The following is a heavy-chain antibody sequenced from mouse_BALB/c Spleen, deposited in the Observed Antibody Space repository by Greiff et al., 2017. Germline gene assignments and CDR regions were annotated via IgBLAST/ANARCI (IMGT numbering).Heavy chain of an antibody. CDR1: GYTFTSYW. V-gene: IGHV1-7*01. J-gene: IGHJ4*01. CDR2: INPSTGYT. Sequence: QVQLKESGAELAKPGASVKMSCKASGYTFTSYWMHWVKQRPGQGLEWIGYINPSTGYTEYNQKFKDKATLTADKSSSTAYMQLSSLTSEDSAVYYCAREGSSGYPYAMDYWGQGTSVTVSS. D-gene: IGHD3-1*01. CDR3: AREGSSGYPYAMDY.